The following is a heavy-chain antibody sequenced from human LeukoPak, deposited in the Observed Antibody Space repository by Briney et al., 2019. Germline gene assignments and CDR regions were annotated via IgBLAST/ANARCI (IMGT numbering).Heavy chain of an antibody. CDR2: IWYDGSNK. V-gene: IGHV3-33*01. J-gene: IGHJ5*02. CDR1: GFSFNSYG. D-gene: IGHD1-7*01. CDR3: AREGLTGTYNWFDP. Sequence: GGSLRLSCAASGFSFNSYGMHWVRQAPGKGLEWVAGIWYDGSNKYYVDSVKGRFTIARDNSKNTPYLQMNSLRAEDTAVYYCAREGLTGTYNWFDPWSQGTLVTVSS.